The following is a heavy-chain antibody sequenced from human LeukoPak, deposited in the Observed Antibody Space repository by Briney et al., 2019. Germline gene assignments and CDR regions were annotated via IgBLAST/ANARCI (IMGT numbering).Heavy chain of an antibody. CDR3: ASSLYSSGWRGFFVY. CDR2: INHSGST. CDR1: GGSFSGYY. V-gene: IGHV4-34*01. D-gene: IGHD6-19*01. Sequence: PSETLSLTCAVYGGSFSGYYWSWIRQPPGKGLEWIGEINHSGSTNYNPSLKSRVTISVDTSKNQFSLKLSSVTAADTAMYYCASSLYSSGWRGFFVYWGQGTLVTVSS. J-gene: IGHJ4*02.